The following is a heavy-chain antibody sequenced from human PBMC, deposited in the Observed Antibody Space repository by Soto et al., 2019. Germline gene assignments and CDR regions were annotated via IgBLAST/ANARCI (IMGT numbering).Heavy chain of an antibody. CDR2: ISGSGGST. D-gene: IGHD3-3*01. CDR3: TSLYYGH. V-gene: IGHV3-23*01. J-gene: IGHJ4*02. Sequence: AVGSLRLSCAASGFTFSSYAMSWVRQAPGKGLEWVSAISGSGGSTYYADSVKGRFTISRDNSKNTLYPQMNSLKTEDTAVYYCTSLYYGHWGQGTLVTVSS. CDR1: GFTFSSYA.